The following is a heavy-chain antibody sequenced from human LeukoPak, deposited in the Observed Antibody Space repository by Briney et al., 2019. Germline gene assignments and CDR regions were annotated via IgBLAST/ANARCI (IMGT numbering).Heavy chain of an antibody. CDR2: IYTNGNT. V-gene: IGHV4-4*07. CDR1: GGPFRNFF. Sequence: PSETLSLTCTVSGGPFRNFFWTWLRQPAGKGLEWIGRIYTNGNTNYNASLKSRVAMSVDTSKNQFFLNLTSVTAADTAVYYCARQAGSDGDYSTYNFDYWGQGTLVTVSS. J-gene: IGHJ4*02. D-gene: IGHD4-17*01. CDR3: ARQAGSDGDYSTYNFDY.